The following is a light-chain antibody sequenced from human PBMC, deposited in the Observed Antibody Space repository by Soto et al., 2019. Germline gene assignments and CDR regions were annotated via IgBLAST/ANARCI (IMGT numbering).Light chain of an antibody. Sequence: EIVLTQSPGTLSLSPGERATLSCRASQSLTTNYFAWYQQKPGRALRLLIDGASTRATGIPDRFSGSGSGTDFTLTISRLEPEDVAGYYCQQYEAVVTFGQGTKVDI. J-gene: IGKJ1*01. CDR3: QQYEAVVT. CDR2: GAS. V-gene: IGKV3-20*01. CDR1: QSLTTNY.